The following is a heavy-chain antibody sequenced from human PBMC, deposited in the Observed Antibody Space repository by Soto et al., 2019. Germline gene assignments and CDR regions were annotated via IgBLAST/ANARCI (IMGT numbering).Heavy chain of an antibody. CDR3: ARQSITMIVVVKAGAFDI. V-gene: IGHV4-30-4*01. D-gene: IGHD3-22*01. J-gene: IGHJ3*02. CDR2: IYYSGST. CDR1: GGSISSGDYY. Sequence: SETLSLTCTVSGGSISSGDYYWSWIRQPPGKGLEWIGYIYYSGSTYYNPSLKSRVTISVDTSKNQFSLKLSSVTAADTAVYYCARQSITMIVVVKAGAFDIWGQGTMVTVSS.